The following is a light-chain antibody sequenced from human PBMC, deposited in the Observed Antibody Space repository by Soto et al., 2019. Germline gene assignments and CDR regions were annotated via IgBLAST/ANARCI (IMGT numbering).Light chain of an antibody. Sequence: EIVLTQSPGTLSLSPGERATLSCRASQSVSSSYLAWYQQNRGQAPRLLIYGASSRAPGIPDRFGGSGSGTDFTLTISRLEPEDFAVYYCQPYGSSRWTFGQGTKVDIK. CDR1: QSVSSSY. V-gene: IGKV3-20*01. CDR3: QPYGSSRWT. CDR2: GAS. J-gene: IGKJ1*01.